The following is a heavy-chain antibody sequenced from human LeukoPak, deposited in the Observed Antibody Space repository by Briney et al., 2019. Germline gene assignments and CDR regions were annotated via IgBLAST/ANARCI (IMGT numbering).Heavy chain of an antibody. D-gene: IGHD2-15*01. Sequence: SETLSLTCSVSGGSISSYFWSWIQQPPGKGLEWIGYIYYSGSTNYNPSLKSRVTTSVDTSKNQFSLKLSSVTAADTAVYYCARVRCSGGSCYSPVYYYYGMDVWGQGTTVTVSS. V-gene: IGHV4-59*01. CDR2: IYYSGST. CDR1: GGSISSYF. CDR3: ARVRCSGGSCYSPVYYYYGMDV. J-gene: IGHJ6*02.